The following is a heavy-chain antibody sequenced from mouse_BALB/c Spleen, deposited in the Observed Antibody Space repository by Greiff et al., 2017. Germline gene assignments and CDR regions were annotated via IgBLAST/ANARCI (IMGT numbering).Heavy chain of an antibody. CDR2: ISDGGSYT. Sequence: EVMLVESGGGLVKPGGSLKLSCAASGFTFSDYYMYWVRQTPEKRLEWVATISDGGSYTYYPDSVKGRFTISRDNAKNNLYLQMSSLKSEDTAMYYCARDGEGRRVYYFDYWGQGTTLTVSS. J-gene: IGHJ2*01. D-gene: IGHD2-14*01. V-gene: IGHV5-4*02. CDR3: ARDGEGRRVYYFDY. CDR1: GFTFSDYY.